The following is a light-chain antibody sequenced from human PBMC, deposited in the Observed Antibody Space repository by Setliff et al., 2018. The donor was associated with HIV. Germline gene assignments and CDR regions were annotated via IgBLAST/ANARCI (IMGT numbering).Light chain of an antibody. V-gene: IGLV2-14*01. J-gene: IGLJ1*01. Sequence: LTQPASVSGSPGQSITISCTGTSSDVGGYNYVSWYQQHPGKAPKLMIFDVSRRPSGVSNRFSGSKSGNTASLTISGLRAEDEADYYCTSYTSSFTYVFGRGTKVTVL. CDR1: SSDVGGYNY. CDR2: DVS. CDR3: TSYTSSFTYV.